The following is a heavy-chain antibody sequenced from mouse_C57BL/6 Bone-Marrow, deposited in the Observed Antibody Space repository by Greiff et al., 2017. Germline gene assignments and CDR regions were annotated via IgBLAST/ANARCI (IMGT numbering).Heavy chain of an antibody. J-gene: IGHJ1*03. CDR3: ARELTGAYWYFDV. Sequence: EVKLVESGPELVKPGASVKIPCKASGYTFTDYNMDWVKQSHGKSLEWIGDINPNNGGTIYNQKFKGKATLTVDKSSSTAYMELRSLTSEDTAVYYCARELTGAYWYFDVWGTGTTVTVSS. V-gene: IGHV1-18*01. D-gene: IGHD4-1*01. CDR1: GYTFTDYN. CDR2: INPNNGGT.